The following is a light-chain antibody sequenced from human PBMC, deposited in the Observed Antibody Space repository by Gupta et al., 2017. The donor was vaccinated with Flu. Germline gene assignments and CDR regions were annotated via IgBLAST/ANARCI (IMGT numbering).Light chain of an antibody. CDR2: GAS. Sequence: PASLSVSAGERAAISCRASQSIGNNVNWYQQKPGKAPRVLIYGASNGETGIPARFSGSGSGTDFTLTISSLQSEDFAIYYCQQYESGLRTFGQGTRVDIK. J-gene: IGKJ1*01. CDR3: QQYESGLRT. CDR1: QSIGNN. V-gene: IGKV3-15*01.